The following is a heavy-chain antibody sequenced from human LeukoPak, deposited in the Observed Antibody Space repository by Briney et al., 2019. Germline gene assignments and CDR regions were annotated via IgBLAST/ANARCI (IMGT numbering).Heavy chain of an antibody. D-gene: IGHD1-14*01. CDR2: MNPNSGNT. J-gene: IGHJ4*02. V-gene: IGHV1-8*01. CDR3: ARVVGTTLRALGY. CDR1: GYTFTTYD. Sequence: ASVKVSCKASGYTFTTYDINWVRQATGRGLEWMGWMNPNSGNTGYAQKFQGRVTMTRNTSISTAYMELSSLRSEDTAVYYCARVVGTTLRALGYWGQGTLVTVSS.